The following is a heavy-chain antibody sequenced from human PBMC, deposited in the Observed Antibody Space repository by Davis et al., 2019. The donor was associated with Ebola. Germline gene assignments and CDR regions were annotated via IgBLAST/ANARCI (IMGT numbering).Heavy chain of an antibody. V-gene: IGHV1-18*04. CDR3: ARVYSSGWYAGDIDY. J-gene: IGHJ4*02. CDR2: ISAYNGNT. CDR1: GYTFTSYG. Sequence: ASVKVSCKASGYTFTSYGISWVRQAPGQGLEWMGWISAYNGNTNYAQKLQGRVTMTTDTSTSTAYMELRSLRSDDTAVYYCARVYSSGWYAGDIDYWGQGTLVTVSS. D-gene: IGHD6-19*01.